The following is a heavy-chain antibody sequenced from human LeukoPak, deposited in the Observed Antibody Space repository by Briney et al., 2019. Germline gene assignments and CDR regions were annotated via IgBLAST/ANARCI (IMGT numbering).Heavy chain of an antibody. CDR2: ISYDGSNK. CDR3: ARDGWLYGSGSYSDY. V-gene: IGHV3-30*04. D-gene: IGHD3-10*01. CDR1: GFTFSSYA. Sequence: GGSLRLSCAASGFTFSSYATHWVRQAPGKGLEWVAVISYDGSNKYYADSVKGRFTISRDNSKNTLYLQMNSLRAEDTAVYYCARDGWLYGSGSYSDYWGQGTLVTVSS. J-gene: IGHJ4*02.